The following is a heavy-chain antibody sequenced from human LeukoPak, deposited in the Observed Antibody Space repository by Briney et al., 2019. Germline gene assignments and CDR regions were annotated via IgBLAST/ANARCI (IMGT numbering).Heavy chain of an antibody. CDR2: IRSKANNYAT. CDR1: GFTFSGSA. D-gene: IGHD1-26*01. V-gene: IGHV3-73*01. J-gene: IGHJ4*02. CDR3: TIVVGATDY. Sequence: GGSLRLSCAASGFTFSGSAMHWVRQASGKGLEWVGRIRSKANNYATTYAASVKGRFTISRDDSKNTAFLQMNSLKIEDTAVYYCTIVVGATDYWGQGILVTVSS.